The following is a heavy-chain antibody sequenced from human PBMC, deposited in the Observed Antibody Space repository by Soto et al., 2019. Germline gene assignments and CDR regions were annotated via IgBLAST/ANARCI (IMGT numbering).Heavy chain of an antibody. CDR1: GYTFTSYA. Sequence: SASVKDSCKSSGYTFTSYAMHWVRQAPGQRLEWMGWINAGNGNTKYPQKFQGRVTITRDTSASTAYMELSSLRSEDTAVYYGARVVPGKYDYWGQGTLVTVSA. CDR2: INAGNGNT. V-gene: IGHV1-3*01. CDR3: ARVVPGKYDY. J-gene: IGHJ4*02. D-gene: IGHD6-19*01.